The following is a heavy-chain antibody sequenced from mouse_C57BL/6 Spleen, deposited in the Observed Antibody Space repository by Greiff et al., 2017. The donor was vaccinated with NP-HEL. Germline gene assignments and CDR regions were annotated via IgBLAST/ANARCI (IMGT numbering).Heavy chain of an antibody. D-gene: IGHD1-1*01. Sequence: EVMLVESGGGLVQPGGSLSLSCAASGFTFTDYYMSWVRQPPGKALEWLGFIRNKANGYTTEYSASVKGRFTISRDNSQSILYLQMNALRAEDSATYYCARNYYGSSSYAMDYWGQGTSVTVSS. CDR2: IRNKANGYTT. CDR3: ARNYYGSSSYAMDY. V-gene: IGHV7-3*01. J-gene: IGHJ4*01. CDR1: GFTFTDYY.